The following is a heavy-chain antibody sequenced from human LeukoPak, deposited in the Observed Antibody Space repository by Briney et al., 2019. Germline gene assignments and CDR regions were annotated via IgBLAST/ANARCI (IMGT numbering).Heavy chain of an antibody. Sequence: GASVKVSCKASGDTFASYDINWVRQATGQGLEWRGGMNPNSGNTGYAQKFQGRVTMTRNTSISTAYMELSSLRSEDTAVYYCARYSTTGETVVFQTDINAFDIWGQGTMVTVSS. CDR3: ARYSTTGETVVFQTDINAFDI. CDR2: MNPNSGNT. J-gene: IGHJ3*02. CDR1: GDTFASYD. D-gene: IGHD2/OR15-2a*01. V-gene: IGHV1-8*01.